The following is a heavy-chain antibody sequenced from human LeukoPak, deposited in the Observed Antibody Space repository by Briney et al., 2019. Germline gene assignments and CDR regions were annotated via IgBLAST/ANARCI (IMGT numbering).Heavy chain of an antibody. V-gene: IGHV4-34*01. CDR2: INHSGST. D-gene: IGHD1-26*01. CDR1: GGSFSGYY. CDR3: ARAPRIVGATDY. J-gene: IGHJ4*02. Sequence: SETLSLTCAVYGGSFSGYYWSWIRQPPGKGLEWIGEINHSGSTNYNPSLKSRVTMSVDTSKNQFSLKLSSVTAADTAVYYCARAPRIVGATDYWGQGTLVTVSS.